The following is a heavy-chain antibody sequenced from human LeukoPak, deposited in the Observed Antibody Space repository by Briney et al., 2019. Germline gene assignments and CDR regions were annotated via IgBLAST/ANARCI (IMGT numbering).Heavy chain of an antibody. J-gene: IGHJ5*02. Sequence: QPGGSLRLSCAASGFTFSSYTMHWVRQAPGKGLEWVALISYDGSNKFYADSVRGRFTISRDNSKNTLYLRMNSLRVEDTAVYYCARDLNVPHVGCWFDPWGQGTLVTVSS. D-gene: IGHD2-15*01. CDR1: GFTFSSYT. CDR2: ISYDGSNK. CDR3: ARDLNVPHVGCWFDP. V-gene: IGHV3-30*04.